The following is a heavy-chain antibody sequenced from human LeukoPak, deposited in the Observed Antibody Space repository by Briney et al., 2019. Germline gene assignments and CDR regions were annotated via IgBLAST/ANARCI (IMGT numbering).Heavy chain of an antibody. CDR3: ARDFSSRWYRRNWVDP. Sequence: GGSLRLSCAASGFTFSSYSMNWVRQAPGKGLEWVSSISSSSSYIYYADSVKGRFTISRDNAKNSLCLQMNSLRAEDTAVYYCARDFSSRWYRRNWVDPGGQGTLVTVSS. CDR1: GFTFSSYS. J-gene: IGHJ5*02. D-gene: IGHD6-13*01. V-gene: IGHV3-21*01. CDR2: ISSSSSYI.